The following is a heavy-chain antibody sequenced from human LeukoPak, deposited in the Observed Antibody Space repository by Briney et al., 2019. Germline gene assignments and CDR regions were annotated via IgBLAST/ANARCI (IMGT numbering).Heavy chain of an antibody. V-gene: IGHV3-21*01. Sequence: TGGSLRLSCAASGFASSSHTMNWVRQAPGKGLEWVSSISSTSTSIYHADSVKGRFTISRDNTKNSLYLQMDSLRAEDTAVYYCARGLRAFDFWAQGTMVTVSS. CDR1: GFASSSHT. CDR2: ISSTSTSI. CDR3: ARGLRAFDF. J-gene: IGHJ3*01.